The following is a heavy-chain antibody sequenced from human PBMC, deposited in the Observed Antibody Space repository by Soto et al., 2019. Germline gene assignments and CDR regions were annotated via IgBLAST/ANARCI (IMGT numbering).Heavy chain of an antibody. Sequence: PSETLSLTCTVSGGSVSSGSYYWSWIRQPPGKGLEWIGYIYYSGSTNYNPSLKSRVTISVDTSKNQFSLKLSSVTAADTAVYYCARAGDYYCDSSGYYDGQYYFDYWGQGTLVTVSS. CDR1: GGSVSSGSYY. V-gene: IGHV4-61*01. J-gene: IGHJ4*02. CDR2: IYYSGST. D-gene: IGHD3-22*01. CDR3: ARAGDYYCDSSGYYDGQYYFDY.